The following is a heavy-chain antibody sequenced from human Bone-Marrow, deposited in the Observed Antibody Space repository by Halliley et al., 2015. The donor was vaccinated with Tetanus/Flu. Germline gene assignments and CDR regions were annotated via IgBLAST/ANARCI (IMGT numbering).Heavy chain of an antibody. V-gene: IGHV4-4*01. D-gene: IGHD3-10*01. CDR1: GDSISSSHW. CDR2: IYHDGST. J-gene: IGHJ4*02. Sequence: TLSLTCTVSGDSISSSHWWGWVRQSPGKGLEWIGEIYHDGSTNYNPSLKSRITMSIDKSKKEFSLQLTSVTAADTAVYFCARASGIGVISLEEIRFDAWGQGILFTVSA. CDR3: ARASGIGVISLEEIRFDA.